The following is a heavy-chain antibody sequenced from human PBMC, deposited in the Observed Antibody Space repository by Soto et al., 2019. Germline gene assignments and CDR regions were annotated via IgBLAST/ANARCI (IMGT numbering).Heavy chain of an antibody. V-gene: IGHV1-8*01. Sequence: WASVKVSCKASGYTISTYDINWVRQAAGQGLEWMGWMSPASGDTGYAPSFQGRVAMTRNISINTAYLELSGLTPEDTGLYYCARDIMAPWGQGTLVTVSS. CDR3: ARDIMAP. CDR1: GYTISTYD. D-gene: IGHD5-12*01. J-gene: IGHJ5*02. CDR2: MSPASGDT.